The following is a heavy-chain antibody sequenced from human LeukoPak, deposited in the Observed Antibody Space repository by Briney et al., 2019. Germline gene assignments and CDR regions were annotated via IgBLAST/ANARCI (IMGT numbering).Heavy chain of an antibody. J-gene: IGHJ4*02. D-gene: IGHD5-12*01. CDR2: INTDGTTT. CDR3: VLVAGGY. V-gene: IGHV3-74*01. Sequence: GGSLRLSCAASGFTFSNNWMQWVRQAPGKGLVWVSRINTDGTTTNYADSVKGRFTISRGNAKNTLYLQMNSLRAEDTAVYYCVLVAGGYWGQGTLVTVSS. CDR1: GFTFSNNW.